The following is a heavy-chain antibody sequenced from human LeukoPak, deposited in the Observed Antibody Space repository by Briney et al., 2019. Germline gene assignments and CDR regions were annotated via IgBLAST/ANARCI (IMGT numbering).Heavy chain of an antibody. Sequence: GSLRLSCAASGFTFNTYTMNWVRQAPGKGLEWIGEINHSGSTNYNPSLKSRVTISVDTSKNQFSLKLSSVTAADTAVYYCARGNRWIQLWTRIYFDYWGQGTLVTVSS. CDR1: GFTFNTYT. D-gene: IGHD5-18*01. CDR2: INHSGST. J-gene: IGHJ4*02. CDR3: ARGNRWIQLWTRIYFDY. V-gene: IGHV4-34*01.